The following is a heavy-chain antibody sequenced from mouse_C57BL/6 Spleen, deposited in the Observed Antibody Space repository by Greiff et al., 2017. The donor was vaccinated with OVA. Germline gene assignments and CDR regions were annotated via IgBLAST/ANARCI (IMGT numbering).Heavy chain of an antibody. D-gene: IGHD2-4*01. CDR1: GYTFTSYW. CDR3: ARERNGYDYDEEAWFAY. Sequence: QVQLQQPGTELVKPGASVKLSCKASGYTFTSYWMHWVKQRPGQGLEWIGNINPSNGGTNYNEKFKSKATLTVDKSSSTAYMQLSSLTSEDSAVYYCARERNGYDYDEEAWFAYWGQGTLVTVSA. J-gene: IGHJ3*01. CDR2: INPSNGGT. V-gene: IGHV1-53*01.